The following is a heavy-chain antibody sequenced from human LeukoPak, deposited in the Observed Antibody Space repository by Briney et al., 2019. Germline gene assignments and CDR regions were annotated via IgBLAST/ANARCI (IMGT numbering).Heavy chain of an antibody. D-gene: IGHD6-13*01. Sequence: SETLSLTCTVSGGSISSYYWSWIRQPPGKGLEWIGYIYYSGSTNYNPSLKSRVTISVDTSKNQFSLKLSSVTAADTAVYYCAGLGYSSSWYLGAFDIWGQGTMVTVSS. CDR3: AGLGYSSSWYLGAFDI. CDR2: IYYSGST. V-gene: IGHV4-59*01. CDR1: GGSISSYY. J-gene: IGHJ3*02.